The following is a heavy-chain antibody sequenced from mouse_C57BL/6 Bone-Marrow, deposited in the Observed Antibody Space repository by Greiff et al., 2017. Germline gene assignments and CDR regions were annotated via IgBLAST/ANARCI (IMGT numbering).Heavy chain of an antibody. CDR2: IYPGSGNT. CDR3: ARKGAMDY. J-gene: IGHJ4*01. V-gene: IGHV1-76*01. Sequence: VQLQQSGAELVSPGASVKLSCKASGYTFTDYYINWVKQRPGQGLEWIARIYPGSGNTYYNEKFKGKATLTAEKSSSTAYMQLSSLTSEDSAVYFCARKGAMDYWGQGTSVTVSS. CDR1: GYTFTDYY.